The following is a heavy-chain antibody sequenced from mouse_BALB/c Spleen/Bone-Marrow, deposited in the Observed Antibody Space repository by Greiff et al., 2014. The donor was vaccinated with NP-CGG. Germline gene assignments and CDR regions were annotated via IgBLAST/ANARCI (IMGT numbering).Heavy chain of an antibody. CDR3: TRHGGYYPYYYAMDY. CDR1: GFAFSSYD. D-gene: IGHD2-3*01. CDR2: ISHGGGTT. V-gene: IGHV5-12-1*01. Sequence: DVHLVESGGGLVKPGGSLKLSCAASGFAFSSYDMSWVRQTPEKRLEWVAYISHGGGTTYYSDTVKGRFTISRDTAKNTLYLQMSSLKSEDTAIYYCTRHGGYYPYYYAMDYWGQGTLVTVSS. J-gene: IGHJ4*01.